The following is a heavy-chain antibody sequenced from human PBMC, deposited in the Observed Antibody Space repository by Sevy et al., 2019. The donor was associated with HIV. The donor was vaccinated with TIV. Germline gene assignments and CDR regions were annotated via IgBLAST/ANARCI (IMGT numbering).Heavy chain of an antibody. CDR3: AREGCTQPHDY. Sequence: GGSLRLSCAASGFTFAKYSMSWVRQAPGKGLEWVSTFSFGCGEIYYADSVKGRFTISRDHSKNTLFLQINSLRAEDNAKYFCAREGCTQPHDYWGQGTLVTVSS. J-gene: IGHJ4*02. CDR2: FSFGCGEI. V-gene: IGHV3-23*01. CDR1: GFTFAKYS. D-gene: IGHD2-8*01.